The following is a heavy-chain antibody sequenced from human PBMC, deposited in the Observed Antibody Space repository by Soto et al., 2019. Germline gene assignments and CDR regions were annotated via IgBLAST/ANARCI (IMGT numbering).Heavy chain of an antibody. D-gene: IGHD3-22*01. V-gene: IGHV3-30-3*01. J-gene: IGHJ3*02. CDR3: ARALHYYDSSGYYYSLGAFDI. CDR1: GFTFSSYA. CDR2: ISYDGSNK. Sequence: ESGGGVVQPGRSLRLSCAASGFTFSSYAMHWVRQAPGKGLEWVAVISYDGSNKYYADSVKGRFTISRDNSKNTLYLQMNSLRAEDTAVYYCARALHYYDSSGYYYSLGAFDIWGQGTMVTVSS.